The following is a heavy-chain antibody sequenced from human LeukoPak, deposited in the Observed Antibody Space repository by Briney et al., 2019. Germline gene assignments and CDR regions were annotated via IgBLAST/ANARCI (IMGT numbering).Heavy chain of an antibody. CDR3: ARFSAPNSMVRGAPFDP. J-gene: IGHJ5*02. D-gene: IGHD3-10*01. V-gene: IGHV4-34*01. Sequence: PSETLSLTCAVYGGSFSGYYWSWIRQPPGKGLEWIGEINHSGSTNYNPSLKSRVTISVDTSKNQFSLKLSSVTAADTAVYYCARFSAPNSMVRGAPFDPWGQEALVTVSS. CDR1: GGSFSGYY. CDR2: INHSGST.